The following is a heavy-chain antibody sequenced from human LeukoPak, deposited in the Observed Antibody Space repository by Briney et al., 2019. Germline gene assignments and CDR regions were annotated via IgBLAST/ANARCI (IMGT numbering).Heavy chain of an antibody. J-gene: IGHJ4*02. CDR2: IYYTGST. D-gene: IGHD3-22*01. Sequence: TASETLSLTCIVSGGSISSYYWSWIRQPPGKGLEWIGYIYYTGSTNYNPSLKSRVTMSLDTSNNQFSLRLSSVTAADTAVYYCARYDYDWFLDYWGQGTLVTVSS. CDR3: ARYDYDWFLDY. V-gene: IGHV4-59*01. CDR1: GGSISSYY.